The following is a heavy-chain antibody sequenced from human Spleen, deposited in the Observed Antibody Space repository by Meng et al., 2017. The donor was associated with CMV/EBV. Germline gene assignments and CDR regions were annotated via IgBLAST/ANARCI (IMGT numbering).Heavy chain of an antibody. D-gene: IGHD1-26*01. CDR2: INPDSGGT. J-gene: IGHJ4*02. V-gene: IGHV1-2*02. Sequence: ASVKVSCKASGYTFTDYYMNWVRQAPGQGLEWMGWINPDSGGTKYAQKFQGRVTLTRDTSISTAYKELSRLRSDDTAVYYCASAGREVGALIDYWGQGTLVTVSS. CDR1: GYTFTDYY. CDR3: ASAGREVGALIDY.